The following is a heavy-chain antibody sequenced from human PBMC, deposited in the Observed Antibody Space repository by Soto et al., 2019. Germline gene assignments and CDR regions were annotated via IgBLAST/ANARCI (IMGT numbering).Heavy chain of an antibody. D-gene: IGHD3-10*01. CDR2: IKSKTDGGTT. CDR3: TTGLPYGSGSYYDY. V-gene: IGHV3-15*07. J-gene: IGHJ4*02. CDR1: SFTFSNAW. Sequence: GGSLRLSCAASSFTFSNAWMNWVRQAPGKGLEWVGRIKSKTDGGTTDYAAPVKGRFTISRDDSKNTLYLQMNSLKTEDTAVYYCTTGLPYGSGSYYDYWGQGTLVTVSS.